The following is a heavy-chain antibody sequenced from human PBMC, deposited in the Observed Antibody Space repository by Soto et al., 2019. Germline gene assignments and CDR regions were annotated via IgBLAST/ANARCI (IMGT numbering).Heavy chain of an antibody. D-gene: IGHD6-19*01. J-gene: IGHJ4*02. CDR2: INPNSGGT. Sequence: ASVKVSCKASGYTFTGYYMHWVRQAPGQGLEWMGWINPNSGGTNYAQKFQGWVTMTRDTSISTAYMELSRLRSDDTAVYYCARAPPTPSSGWFDYWGQGTLVTVS. V-gene: IGHV1-2*04. CDR3: ARAPPTPSSGWFDY. CDR1: GYTFTGYY.